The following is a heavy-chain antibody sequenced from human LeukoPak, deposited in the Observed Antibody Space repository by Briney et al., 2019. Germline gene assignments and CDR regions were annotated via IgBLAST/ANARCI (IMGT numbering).Heavy chain of an antibody. V-gene: IGHV4-30-4*02. CDR2: IYYSGST. Sequence: SDTLSLTCTVSGGSISSGDYYWSWIRQPPGKGLEWIGYIYYSGSTYYNPSLKSRVTISVDTSKNQFSLKLSSVTAADTAVYYCARAGAAAGTLYYYYYMDVWGKGTTVTVSS. J-gene: IGHJ6*03. CDR3: ARAGAAAGTLYYYYYMDV. D-gene: IGHD6-13*01. CDR1: GGSISSGDYY.